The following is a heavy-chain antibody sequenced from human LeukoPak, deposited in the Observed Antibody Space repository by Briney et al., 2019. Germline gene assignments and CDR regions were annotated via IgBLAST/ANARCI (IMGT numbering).Heavy chain of an antibody. CDR1: GLTFSNYA. CDR2: VVGSGSST. Sequence: TGGSLRLSCAASGLTFSNYAMSWVRQAPGKGLECVSAVVGSGSSTYYADSVTGRFTISRDNSRNTLYLQMNSLRAEDTAVYYCAKDRYYDNSGSYYESGSWGQGTLVTVSS. D-gene: IGHD3-22*01. CDR3: AKDRYYDNSGSYYESGS. V-gene: IGHV3-23*01. J-gene: IGHJ5*02.